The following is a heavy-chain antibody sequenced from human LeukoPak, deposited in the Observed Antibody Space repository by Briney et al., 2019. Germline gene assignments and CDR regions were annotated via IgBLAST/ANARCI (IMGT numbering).Heavy chain of an antibody. J-gene: IGHJ4*02. D-gene: IGHD3-10*01. CDR2: ISGSGGST. CDR1: GTTFSYG. CDR3: AKELRITMVRGFADY. V-gene: IGHV3-23*01. Sequence: GGSLRLSCVASGTTFSYGMSWVRQAPGKGLEWVSAISGSGGSTYYADSVKGRFTISRDNSKNTLYLQMNSLRAEDTAVYYCAKELRITMVRGFADYWGQGTLVTVSS.